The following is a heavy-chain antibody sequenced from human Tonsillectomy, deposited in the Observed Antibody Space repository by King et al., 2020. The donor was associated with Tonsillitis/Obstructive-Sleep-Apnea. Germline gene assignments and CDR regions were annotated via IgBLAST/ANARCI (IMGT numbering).Heavy chain of an antibody. D-gene: IGHD3-22*01. V-gene: IGHV1-18*01. CDR1: GYTFTSYG. Sequence: QLVQSGAEVKKPGASVKVSCKASGYTFTSYGITWVRQAPGQGLEWMGWIIAYNGNTVYAQMLQGRVTMTTDTSTNTAYMELRSLRSDDTAVYFCARVDYDSSGYYSGFDSWGQGTLVTVSS. J-gene: IGHJ4*02. CDR2: IIAYNGNT. CDR3: ARVDYDSSGYYSGFDS.